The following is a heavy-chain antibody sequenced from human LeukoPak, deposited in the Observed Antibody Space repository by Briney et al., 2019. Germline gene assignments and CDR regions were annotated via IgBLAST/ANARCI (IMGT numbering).Heavy chain of an antibody. CDR1: GGSISSSSYY. CDR2: IYYSGST. Sequence: ASETLSLTCTVSGGSISSSSYYWGWIRQPPGKGLEWIGSIYYSGSTYYNPSLKSRVTISVDTSKNQFSLKLSSVTAADTAVYYCARGIWFGVDAFDIWGQGTMVTVSS. CDR3: ARGIWFGVDAFDI. V-gene: IGHV4-39*07. J-gene: IGHJ3*02. D-gene: IGHD3-10*01.